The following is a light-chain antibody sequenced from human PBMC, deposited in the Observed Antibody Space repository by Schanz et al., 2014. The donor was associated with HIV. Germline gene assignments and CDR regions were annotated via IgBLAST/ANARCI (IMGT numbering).Light chain of an antibody. CDR3: CSYGGTSPFV. Sequence: QSVLTQPASVSGSPGQSITISCTGTSSDVGGYNYVSWYQQHPGKAPKLMIYDVSNRPSGISNRFSGSKSGNTASLTISGLQAEDEADYYCCSYGGTSPFVFGTGTKLTVL. CDR1: SSDVGGYNY. V-gene: IGLV2-14*01. CDR2: DVS. J-gene: IGLJ1*01.